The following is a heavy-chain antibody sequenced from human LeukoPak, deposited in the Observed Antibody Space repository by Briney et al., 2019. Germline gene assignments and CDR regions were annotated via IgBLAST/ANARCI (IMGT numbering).Heavy chain of an antibody. V-gene: IGHV3-30*03. CDR3: ARVYGSGPLDY. D-gene: IGHD3-10*01. CDR2: ISYDGSNK. J-gene: IGHJ4*02. CDR1: GFTFSSYG. Sequence: PGRSLRLSCAASGFTFSSYGMHWVRQAPGKGLEWVAVISYDGSNKYYADSVKGRFTISRDNAKNSLYLQMNSLRAEDTAVYYCARVYGSGPLDYWGQGTLVTVSS.